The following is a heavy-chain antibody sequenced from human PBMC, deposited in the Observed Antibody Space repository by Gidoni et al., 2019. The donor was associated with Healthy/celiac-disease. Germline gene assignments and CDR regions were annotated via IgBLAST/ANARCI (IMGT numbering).Heavy chain of an antibody. CDR3: ASPKYGSGSYYSVGFDY. CDR1: GGTFSSSA. CDR2: IIPIFGTA. Sequence: QVPLVQSGAAVKKPGSSVQVSCKASGGTFSSSAISWVRQAPGQGLEWMGGIIPIFGTANYAQKFQGRVTITADESTSTAYMELSSLRSEDTAVYYCASPKYGSGSYYSVGFDYWGQGTLVTVSS. J-gene: IGHJ4*02. V-gene: IGHV1-69*01. D-gene: IGHD3-10*01.